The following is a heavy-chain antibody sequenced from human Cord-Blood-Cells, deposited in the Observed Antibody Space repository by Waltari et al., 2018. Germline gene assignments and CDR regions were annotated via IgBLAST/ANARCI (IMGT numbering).Heavy chain of an antibody. D-gene: IGHD6-19*01. CDR2: INPNSGGT. J-gene: IGHJ4*02. CDR3: ALAVAGGTYYFDY. Sequence: QVQLVQSGAEVKKPGASVKVSCKASGYTFTGYYMPWVRQAPGQGLEWMGWINPNSGGTNYAQKFQGWVTMTRDTSISTAYRELSRLRSDDTAVYYCALAVAGGTYYFDYWGQGTLVTVSS. V-gene: IGHV1-2*04. CDR1: GYTFTGYY.